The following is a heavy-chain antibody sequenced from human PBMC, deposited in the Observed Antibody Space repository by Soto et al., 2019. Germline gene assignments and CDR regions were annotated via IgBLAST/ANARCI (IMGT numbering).Heavy chain of an antibody. Sequence: GGSLRLSCAASGFTFSTHWMHWVRQAPGKGLVWVSRINGDGSQTTYADSVKGRLTISRDNAKNSLYLQMNSLRAEDTAVYYCARGDYDFWSGYYYYYYGMDVWGQGTTVTVSS. J-gene: IGHJ6*02. V-gene: IGHV3-74*01. D-gene: IGHD3-3*01. CDR2: INGDGSQT. CDR1: GFTFSTHW. CDR3: ARGDYDFWSGYYYYYYGMDV.